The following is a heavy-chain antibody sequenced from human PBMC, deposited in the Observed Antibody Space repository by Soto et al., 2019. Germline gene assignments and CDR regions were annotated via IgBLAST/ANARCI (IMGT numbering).Heavy chain of an antibody. J-gene: IGHJ4*02. CDR2: IIPVFDTV. CDR1: GGLXISYA. D-gene: IGHD3-22*01. CDR3: ARGGSGYVWFNEF. V-gene: IGHV1-69*13. Sequence: GXSXKVSCTDPGGLXISYAVGLVRQAPGQGLEWMGGIIPVFDTVYYAQKLQGRVTITADESTKTAYMELSSLRSEDTDMYYCARGGSGYVWFNEFWGQGTLGTVSS.